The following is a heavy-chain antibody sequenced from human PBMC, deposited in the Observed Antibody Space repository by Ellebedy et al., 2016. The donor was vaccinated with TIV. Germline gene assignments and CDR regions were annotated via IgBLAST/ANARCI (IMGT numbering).Heavy chain of an antibody. CDR1: GGTFSSYA. CDR3: ARGSNRDIVVVPAAIVGDY. J-gene: IGHJ4*02. CDR2: INPNSGGT. V-gene: IGHV1-2*02. D-gene: IGHD2-2*01. Sequence: AASVKVSCKASGGTFSSYAISWVRQAPGQGLEWMGWINPNSGGTNYAQKFQGRVTMTRDTSISTAYMELSRLRSDDTAVYYCARGSNRDIVVVPAAIVGDYWGQGTLVTVSS.